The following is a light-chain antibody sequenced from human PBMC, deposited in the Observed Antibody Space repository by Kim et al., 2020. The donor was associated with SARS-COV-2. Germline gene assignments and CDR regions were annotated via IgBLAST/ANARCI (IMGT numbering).Light chain of an antibody. V-gene: IGLV3-1*01. CDR2: QDS. CDR3: QAWDSSFYV. CDR1: KLGDKY. Sequence: VSPGQTASITCSGDKLGDKYACWYQQKPGQSPVLVIYQDSKRTSGIPERFSGSNSGNTATLTISGTQAMDEADYYCQAWDSSFYVFGTGTKVTVL. J-gene: IGLJ1*01.